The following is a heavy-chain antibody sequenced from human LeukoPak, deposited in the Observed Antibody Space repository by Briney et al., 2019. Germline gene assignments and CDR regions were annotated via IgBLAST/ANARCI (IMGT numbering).Heavy chain of an antibody. CDR2: ISDSGGST. J-gene: IGHJ4*02. CDR3: AKEQGVVRGFVTIDL. V-gene: IGHV3-23*01. CDR1: GFTFSSYW. Sequence: GGSLRLSCAASGFTFSSYWMHWVRQAPGKGLVWVSAISDSGGSTYYADSVKGRFTISRDNSKNTLYLQMNSLRAEDTAVYYCAKEQGVVRGFVTIDLWGQGTLVTVSS. D-gene: IGHD3-10*01.